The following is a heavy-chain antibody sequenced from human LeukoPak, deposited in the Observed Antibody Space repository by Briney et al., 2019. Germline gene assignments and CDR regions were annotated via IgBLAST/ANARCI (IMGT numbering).Heavy chain of an antibody. CDR3: TTDPYDSSGYARRAKVIDY. CDR1: GFTFSNAW. D-gene: IGHD3-22*01. CDR2: IKSKTDGGTT. V-gene: IGHV3-15*01. J-gene: IGHJ4*02. Sequence: GGSLRLSCAASGFTFSNAWMTWVRQAPGKGLEWVGRIKSKTDGGTTDYAALAKGRFTISRDDSKNTLYLQMNSLKTEDTAVYYCTTDPYDSSGYARRAKVIDYWGQGTLVTVSS.